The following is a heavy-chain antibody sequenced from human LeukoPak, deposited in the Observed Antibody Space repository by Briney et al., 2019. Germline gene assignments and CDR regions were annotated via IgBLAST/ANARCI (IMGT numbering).Heavy chain of an antibody. J-gene: IGHJ4*02. CDR3: TRGRWVATNQAYYFDD. Sequence: ASVKVSCKASGYSFSSYAMNWVRQAPGQRLEWMGWIYGDNGDAKYSQEFQGRVTITRDTSASTAYMELSSLRSEDMAVYYCTRGRWVATNQAYYFDDWGQGTLVTVSS. D-gene: IGHD5-12*01. V-gene: IGHV1-3*03. CDR2: IYGDNGDA. CDR1: GYSFSSYA.